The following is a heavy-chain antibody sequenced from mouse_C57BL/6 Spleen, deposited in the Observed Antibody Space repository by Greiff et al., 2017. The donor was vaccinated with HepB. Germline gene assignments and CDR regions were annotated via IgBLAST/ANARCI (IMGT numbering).Heavy chain of an antibody. CDR3: AREGPRKDFDY. V-gene: IGHV3-6*01. CDR2: ISYDGSN. J-gene: IGHJ2*01. CDR1: GYSITSGYY. Sequence: EVQLQQSGPGLVKPSQSLSLTCSVTGYSITSGYYWNWIRQFPGNKLEWMGYISYDGSNNYNPSLKNRISITRDTSKNQFFLKLNSVTTEDTATYYCAREGPRKDFDYWGQGTTLTVSS.